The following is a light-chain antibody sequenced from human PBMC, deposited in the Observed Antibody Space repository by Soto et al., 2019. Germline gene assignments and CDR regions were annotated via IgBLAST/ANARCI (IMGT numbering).Light chain of an antibody. CDR3: QQYNSYSKT. J-gene: IGKJ1*01. Sequence: DIQMTQSPSTLSASVGDRVTITCRASQSISSRLAWYQQKPGKAPKILIYDASSLESGVPARFSGSGSGTXXXXXXXSXXXXXXXXYYCQQYNSYSKTFGQGTKVESK. V-gene: IGKV1-5*01. CDR1: QSISSR. CDR2: DAS.